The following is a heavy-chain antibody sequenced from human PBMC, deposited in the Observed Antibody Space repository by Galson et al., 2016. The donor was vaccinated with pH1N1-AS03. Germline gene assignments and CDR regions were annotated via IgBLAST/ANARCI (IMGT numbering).Heavy chain of an antibody. Sequence: SLRLSCAASGFTFDDYTMHWVRQAPGKGLEWVSSITWNSGRIVYADSVKGRVTISRDNAENSLYLQMNSLKVEDTAVYYCARLRHSGTPRGYNYYGMDVWGQGTTVTVSS. J-gene: IGHJ6*02. D-gene: IGHD6-25*01. CDR1: GFTFDDYT. CDR3: ARLRHSGTPRGYNYYGMDV. CDR2: ITWNSGRI. V-gene: IGHV3-9*01.